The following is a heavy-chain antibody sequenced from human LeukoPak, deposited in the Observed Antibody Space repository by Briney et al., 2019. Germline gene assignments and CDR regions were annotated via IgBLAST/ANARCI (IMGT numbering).Heavy chain of an antibody. CDR1: GFTFSNAW. CDR2: ISSSGSTI. V-gene: IGHV3-11*04. J-gene: IGHJ5*02. Sequence: GGSLRLSCAASGFTFSNAWMSWIRQAPGKGLEWVSYISSSGSTIYYADSVKGRFTISRDNAKNSLYLQMNSLRAGDTAVYYCARDRRPSSWLGVGPWGQGTLVTVSS. CDR3: ARDRRPSSWLGVGP. D-gene: IGHD6-13*01.